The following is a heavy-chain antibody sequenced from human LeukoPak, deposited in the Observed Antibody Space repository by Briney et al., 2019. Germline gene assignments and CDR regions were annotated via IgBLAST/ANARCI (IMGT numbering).Heavy chain of an antibody. CDR1: GFTFSSYW. CDR3: ARRHDYGGNFPLDY. D-gene: IGHD4-23*01. J-gene: IGHJ4*02. CDR2: IASDGSST. V-gene: IGHV3-74*01. Sequence: GGSLRLSCAASGFTFSSYWMNWVRQAPGKGLVWVSRIASDGSSTTYADSVKGRFSISRDNAKNTLYMQMNSLRAEDTAVYYCARRHDYGGNFPLDYWGQGTLVTVSS.